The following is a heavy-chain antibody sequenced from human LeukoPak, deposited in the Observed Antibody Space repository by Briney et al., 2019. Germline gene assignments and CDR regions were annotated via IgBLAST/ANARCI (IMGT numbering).Heavy chain of an antibody. D-gene: IGHD3-9*01. Sequence: PSETLSLTCTVSGGSISSSSYYWGWIRQPPGKGLEWIGSIYYSGSTYYNPSLKSRVTISVDTSKNQFSLKLSSVTAADTAVYYCARTVMDYDILTGYYIDDYWGQGTLVTVSS. J-gene: IGHJ4*02. CDR3: ARTVMDYDILTGYYIDDY. CDR1: GGSISSSSYY. V-gene: IGHV4-39*01. CDR2: IYYSGST.